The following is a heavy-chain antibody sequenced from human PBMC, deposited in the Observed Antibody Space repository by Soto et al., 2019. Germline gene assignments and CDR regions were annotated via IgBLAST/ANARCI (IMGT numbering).Heavy chain of an antibody. V-gene: IGHV3-74*01. D-gene: IGHD5-12*01. CDR2: INTDGSST. CDR3: ARHSGYASFDY. Sequence: GGSLRVSCAASGFTFSTYWMHWVRQAPGKGLVWVSRINTDGSSTSYADSVKGRFTISRDNAKNTLYLQMNSLRAEDTAVYYCARHSGYASFDYWGQGTLVTVSS. J-gene: IGHJ4*02. CDR1: GFTFSTYW.